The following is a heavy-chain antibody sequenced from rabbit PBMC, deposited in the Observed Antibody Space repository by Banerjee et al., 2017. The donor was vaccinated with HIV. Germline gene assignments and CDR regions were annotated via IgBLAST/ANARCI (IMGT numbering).Heavy chain of an antibody. CDR3: ARGLVAGVLDL. CDR2: IYPPAGAA. V-gene: IGHV1S40*01. J-gene: IGHJ6*01. D-gene: IGHD3-3*01. CDR1: GFDFSSGYD. Sequence: QQLEESGGGLVKPGASLTLTCKASGFDFSSGYDMCWVRQAPGKGLEWIACIYPPAGAADYASWAKGRFTISKTSSTTVTLQMTSLTAADTATYFCARGLVAGVLDLWGPGTLVTV.